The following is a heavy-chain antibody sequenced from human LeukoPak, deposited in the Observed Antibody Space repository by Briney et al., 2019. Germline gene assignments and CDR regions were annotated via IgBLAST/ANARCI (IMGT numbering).Heavy chain of an antibody. CDR3: AREGYDSSGYSYYFDY. J-gene: IGHJ4*02. D-gene: IGHD3-22*01. Sequence: GGSLRLSCAASGFTFSSYWMSWVRQAPGKGLEWVANIKQDGSEKYYVDSVKGRFTISRDNAKNSLYLQMYSLRAEDTAVYYCAREGYDSSGYSYYFDYWGQGTLVTVSS. CDR2: IKQDGSEK. V-gene: IGHV3-7*01. CDR1: GFTFSSYW.